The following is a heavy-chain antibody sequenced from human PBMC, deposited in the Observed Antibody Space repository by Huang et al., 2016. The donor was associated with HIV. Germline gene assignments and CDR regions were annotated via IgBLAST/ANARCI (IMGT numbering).Heavy chain of an antibody. CDR2: VYQSGSA. J-gene: IGHJ4*02. CDR3: ASQHIGAAATWF. V-gene: IGHV4-39*01. CDR1: GDFISSTNYY. Sequence: QLQLQESGPGQVKPSETLSLTCTVSGDFISSTNYYWGWICQSPGKGLEWVGSVYQSGSANYNQSLKSRVTLSVDTSMNQFSLRLNSVTAADTAVYYCASQHIGAAATWFWGRGTQVAVSS. D-gene: IGHD6-13*01.